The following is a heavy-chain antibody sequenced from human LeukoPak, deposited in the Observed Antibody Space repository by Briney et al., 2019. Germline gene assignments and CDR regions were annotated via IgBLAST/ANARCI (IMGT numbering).Heavy chain of an antibody. Sequence: SETLSLTCAVYGGSFSGYYWSWIRQPPGKGLEWIGEINHSGSTNYNPSLKSRVTISVDTSKNQFSLKLSSVTAADTAVYYCARGLCGNSYDYWGQGTLVTVSS. J-gene: IGHJ4*02. D-gene: IGHD2-15*01. CDR3: ARGLCGNSYDY. CDR1: GGSFSGYY. CDR2: INHSGST. V-gene: IGHV4-34*01.